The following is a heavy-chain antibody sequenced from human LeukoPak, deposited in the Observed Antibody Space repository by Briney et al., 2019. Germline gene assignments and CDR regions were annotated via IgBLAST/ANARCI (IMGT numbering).Heavy chain of an antibody. J-gene: IGHJ4*01. V-gene: IGHV3-7*01. D-gene: IGHD6-19*01. CDR3: VRDVSSGWAFDY. CDR2: VNQDGSQK. Sequence: GGSLRLSCSASGFTFNKYWMSWIRQLPGQGLEWVANVNQDGSQKYYVDSVKGRFTNSRDNARNLLYLQMNSLRAEDTAEYSCVRDVSSGWAFDYWGHGTLVTVSS. CDR1: GFTFNKYW.